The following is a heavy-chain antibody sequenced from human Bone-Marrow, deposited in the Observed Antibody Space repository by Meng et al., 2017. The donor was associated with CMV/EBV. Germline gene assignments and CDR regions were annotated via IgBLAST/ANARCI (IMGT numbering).Heavy chain of an antibody. V-gene: IGHV1-46*01. Sequence: ASVKVSCKASGYTFSSYYMHWVRQAPGQGLEWMGIINPSGGSATYAQKFQGRVTVTRDTSTITVYMELSSLRSEDTAVYYCARDYDILTGYPDYWGQGTLVTVSS. CDR1: GYTFSSYY. CDR3: ARDYDILTGYPDY. D-gene: IGHD3-9*01. CDR2: INPSGGSA. J-gene: IGHJ4*02.